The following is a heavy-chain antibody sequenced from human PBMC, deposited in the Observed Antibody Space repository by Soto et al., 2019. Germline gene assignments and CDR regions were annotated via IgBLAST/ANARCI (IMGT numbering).Heavy chain of an antibody. CDR2: ISGHNGVT. Sequence: QVQLVQSGGQVQKPGASVKVCCKAAGYTFGTYGISWVRQAPGHGLEWMGWISGHNGVTNNARKFQARVIMTTDTSTREAYIELRRLTSDDTGLYYCARDRQNYGTFDYWGQGTLVTVSS. CDR1: GYTFGTYG. CDR3: ARDRQNYGTFDY. D-gene: IGHD1-7*01. V-gene: IGHV1-18*01. J-gene: IGHJ4*02.